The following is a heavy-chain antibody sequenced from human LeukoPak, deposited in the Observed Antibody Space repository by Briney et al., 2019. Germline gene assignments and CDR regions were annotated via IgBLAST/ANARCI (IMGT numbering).Heavy chain of an antibody. CDR2: IYHSGTT. CDR3: STYFYGEYGSYYFYY. J-gene: IGHJ4*02. CDR1: GAFITNGPW. V-gene: IGHV4-4*02. Sequence: SGTLSLTCAVSGAFITNGPWWSWARQPPGKGLEWIGEIYHSGTTNYNPSLQSRVTMSVDKSKNQFSLKLSSVTAADTAVYYCSTYFYGEYGSYYFYYSGQGTLVTVSS. D-gene: IGHD4-17*01.